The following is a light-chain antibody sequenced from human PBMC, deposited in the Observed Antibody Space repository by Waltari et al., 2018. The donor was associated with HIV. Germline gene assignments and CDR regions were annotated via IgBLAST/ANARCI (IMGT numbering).Light chain of an antibody. Sequence: EIVMTQSPPTLSVSPGQRVTLSWRASQSISAKVAWYQQRPGQAPRLLNYEAATRPTGIPARFSGSGSGTEFTLTISSLQSEDFATYFCQQYDSGPRGITFGQGTMLEIK. J-gene: IGKJ2*01. CDR1: QSISAK. CDR3: QQYDSGPRGIT. CDR2: EAA. V-gene: IGKV3-15*01.